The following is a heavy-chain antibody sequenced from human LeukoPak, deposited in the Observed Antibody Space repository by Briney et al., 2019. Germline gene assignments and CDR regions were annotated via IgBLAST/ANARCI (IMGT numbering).Heavy chain of an antibody. CDR1: LDSLKTNNWS. V-gene: IGHV4-39*01. Sequence: SETLSLTCSVSLDSLKTNNWSWAWIRQLPGKGLEWIGTMPFDEKVSDNEIPSYNPSLKGRATISAEKSKNQLSLKVKSVTAAVCVTYYCAALTLTEVAGRGWFDAWGQGTLVIVSS. CDR2: MPFDEKVSDNEIP. J-gene: IGHJ5*02. CDR3: AALTLTEVAGRGWFDA. D-gene: IGHD2-21*02.